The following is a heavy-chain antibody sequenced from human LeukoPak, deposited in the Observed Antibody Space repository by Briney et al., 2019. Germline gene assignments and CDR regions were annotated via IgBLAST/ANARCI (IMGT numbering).Heavy chain of an antibody. CDR2: IIPIFGTA. CDR3: ARDGTELWFGELLTLKQNAFDI. D-gene: IGHD3-10*01. J-gene: IGHJ3*02. Sequence: GASVKVSCKASGGTFSSYAISWVRQAPGQGLEWMGGIIPIFGTANYAQKFQGRVTITADESTSTAYMELSSLRSEDTAVYYCARDGTELWFGELLTLKQNAFDIWGQGTMVTVSS. CDR1: GGTFSSYA. V-gene: IGHV1-69*13.